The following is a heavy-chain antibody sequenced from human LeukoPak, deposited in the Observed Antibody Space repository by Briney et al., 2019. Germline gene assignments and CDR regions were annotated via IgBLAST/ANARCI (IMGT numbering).Heavy chain of an antibody. Sequence: GGSLRLSCAASGFTFSSYSMNWVRQAPGKGLEWVSSISSTGSYIYYADSVKGRFTISRDNAKNSLYLQMNSLRAEDTAVYYWARDGIAAAGTKYYYYYYGMDVWGQGTTVTVSS. J-gene: IGHJ6*02. CDR3: ARDGIAAAGTKYYYYYYGMDV. CDR1: GFTFSSYS. V-gene: IGHV3-21*01. D-gene: IGHD6-13*01. CDR2: ISSTGSYI.